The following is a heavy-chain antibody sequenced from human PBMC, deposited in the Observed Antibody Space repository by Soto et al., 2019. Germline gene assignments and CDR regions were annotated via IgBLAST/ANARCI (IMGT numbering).Heavy chain of an antibody. J-gene: IGHJ6*03. CDR2: INRSGGST. D-gene: IGHD2-2*01. Sequence: ASVKVSCKASGYTFTSYYMHWVRQVPGQGLEWMGIINRSGGSTSYAQKFQGIVTMTRDTSTSTVYMELSSLRSEDTAVYYCAKNTAASYYYYMDVWGKGTTVTVSS. CDR1: GYTFTSYY. V-gene: IGHV1-46*01. CDR3: AKNTAASYYYYMDV.